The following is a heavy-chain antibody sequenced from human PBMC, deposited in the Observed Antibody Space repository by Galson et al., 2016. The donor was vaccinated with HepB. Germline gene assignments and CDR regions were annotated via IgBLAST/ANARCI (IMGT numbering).Heavy chain of an antibody. V-gene: IGHV4-4*02. CDR3: ARSGQWLGTWFDP. D-gene: IGHD6-19*01. J-gene: IGHJ5*02. CDR2: IYHSGST. CDR1: SGSISSRNW. Sequence: SETLSLTCAVSSGSISSRNWWSWVRQPPGEGLEWIGEIYHSGSTNYNPSLKSRVTISVDKSKNQFSLKLSSVTAADTAVYYCARSGQWLGTWFDPWGQGTLVTVSS.